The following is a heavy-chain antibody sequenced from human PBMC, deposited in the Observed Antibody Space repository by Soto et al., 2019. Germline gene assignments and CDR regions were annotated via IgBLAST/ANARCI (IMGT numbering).Heavy chain of an antibody. CDR1: GYTFTDYV. CDR2: INASDGST. Sequence: GASVKVSCKASGYTFTDYVISWVRQAPGQGLEWMGKINASDGSTSYAQKFQGRVTMTRDTSTSTVYMELSSLRSEDTAVYYCATHKDTNGVVFDYWGQGTLVTVSS. J-gene: IGHJ4*02. D-gene: IGHD2-8*01. CDR3: ATHKDTNGVVFDY. V-gene: IGHV1-46*01.